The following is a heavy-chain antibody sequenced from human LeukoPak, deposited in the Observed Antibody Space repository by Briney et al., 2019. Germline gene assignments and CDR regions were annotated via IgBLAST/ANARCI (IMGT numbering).Heavy chain of an antibody. J-gene: IGHJ4*02. Sequence: GGSLRLSCAASGFTFSSYGMSWVRQAPGKGLEWVSAISGSGGSTYYADSVKGRFTISRDNSKNTLYLQMNSLRAEDTAVYYCASSYSSSWYAIFDYWGQGTLVTVSS. CDR1: GFTFSSYG. CDR2: ISGSGGST. CDR3: ASSYSSSWYAIFDY. V-gene: IGHV3-23*01. D-gene: IGHD6-13*01.